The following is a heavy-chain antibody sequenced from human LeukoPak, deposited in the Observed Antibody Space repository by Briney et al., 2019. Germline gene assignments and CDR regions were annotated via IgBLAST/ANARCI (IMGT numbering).Heavy chain of an antibody. CDR2: INHSGST. CDR3: ARGSGWYGSGVGY. Sequence: SKTLSLTCAVYGGSFSGYYWSWIRQPPGKGLEWIGEINHSGSTNYNPSLKSRVSISVDTSKNQLSLKLSSVTAADTAVYYCARGSGWYGSGVGYWGQGTLVTVSS. D-gene: IGHD6-19*01. CDR1: GGSFSGYY. J-gene: IGHJ4*02. V-gene: IGHV4-34*01.